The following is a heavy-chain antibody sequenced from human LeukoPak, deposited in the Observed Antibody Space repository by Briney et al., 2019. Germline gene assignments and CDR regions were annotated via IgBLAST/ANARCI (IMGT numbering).Heavy chain of an antibody. CDR2: IYYSGST. CDR3: ATPVDYGDYWYFDL. V-gene: IGHV4-39*01. CDR1: GGSISCSSYY. J-gene: IGHJ2*01. Sequence: SETLSLTCTVSGGSISCSSYYWGWIRQPPGKGLEWIGSIYYSGSTYYNPSLKSRVTISVDTSKNQFSLKLSSVTAADTAVYYCATPVDYGDYWYFDLWGRGTLVTVSS. D-gene: IGHD4-17*01.